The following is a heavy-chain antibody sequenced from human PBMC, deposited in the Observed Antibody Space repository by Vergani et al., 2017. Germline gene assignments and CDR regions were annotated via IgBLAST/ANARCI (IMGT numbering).Heavy chain of an antibody. J-gene: IGHJ4*02. CDR2: ISSDGGST. CDR1: GFTFSTYA. V-gene: IGHV3-23*01. Sequence: EVQLLESGGGLVQPGGSLRLSCAASGFTFSTYAMTWVRQAPGKGLEWVSTISSDGGSTYYADSVKGRFTISRDNSKNTLYLQMNSLRAEDTAVYYCARGASGDYVSSFDYWGQGTLVTVSS. D-gene: IGHD4-17*01. CDR3: ARGASGDYVSSFDY.